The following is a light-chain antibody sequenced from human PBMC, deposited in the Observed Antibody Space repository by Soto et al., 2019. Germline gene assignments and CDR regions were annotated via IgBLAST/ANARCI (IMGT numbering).Light chain of an antibody. CDR3: QQYGGSTRT. Sequence: IVLTQSPGTLSLSPGERATLSCRASQSVTTQLAWYQQKPGQAPRLIIHGASSRATGVPDRITGSGSGTDFTLSISRLEPEDFAVYYCQQYGGSTRTFGLGTKVDIK. CDR2: GAS. J-gene: IGKJ1*01. CDR1: QSVTTQ. V-gene: IGKV3-20*01.